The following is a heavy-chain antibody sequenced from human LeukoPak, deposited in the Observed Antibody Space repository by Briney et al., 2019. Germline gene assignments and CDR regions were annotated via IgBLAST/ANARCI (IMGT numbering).Heavy chain of an antibody. CDR3: ASLHYDSGAFDI. CDR1: GGSISSSSYY. D-gene: IGHD3-22*01. V-gene: IGHV4-39*01. J-gene: IGHJ3*02. CDR2: IYYSGST. Sequence: PSETLSLTCTVSGGSISSSSYYWGWIRQPPGKGLEWIGSIYYSGSTYYNPSLKSRVTISVDTSKNQFSLKLSSVTAADTAVYYCASLHYDSGAFDIWGQGTMVTVSS.